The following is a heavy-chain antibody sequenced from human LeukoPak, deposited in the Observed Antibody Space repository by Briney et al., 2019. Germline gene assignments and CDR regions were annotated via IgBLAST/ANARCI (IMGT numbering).Heavy chain of an antibody. D-gene: IGHD3-22*01. J-gene: IGHJ4*02. CDR2: INPNSGGT. V-gene: IGHV1-2*02. CDR1: GYTFTGYY. Sequence: ASVKVSCKAPGYTFTGYYMHWVRQAPGQGLEWMGWINPNSGGTNYAQKFQGRVTMTRDTPISTAYMELSGLRSDDTAVYYCARDQAYDSSGYYLYPRTDADYWGQGTLVTVSS. CDR3: ARDQAYDSSGYYLYPRTDADY.